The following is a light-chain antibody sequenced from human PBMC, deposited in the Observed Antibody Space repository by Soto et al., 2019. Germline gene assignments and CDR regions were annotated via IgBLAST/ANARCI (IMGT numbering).Light chain of an antibody. CDR1: PSINGW. CDR2: QVS. J-gene: IGKJ4*01. CDR3: QQYSSY. Sequence: DIQMTQSPSTLSASVGDRVTITCRASPSINGWLAWYQQKPGKAPKVLISQVSNLESGVPSRFSGSGSGTEFTLTITSLQPDDSATYYCQQYSSYFGGGTKVEIK. V-gene: IGKV1-5*01.